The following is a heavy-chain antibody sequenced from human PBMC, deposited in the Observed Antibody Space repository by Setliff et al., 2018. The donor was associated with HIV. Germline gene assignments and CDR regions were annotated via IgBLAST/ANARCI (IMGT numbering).Heavy chain of an antibody. V-gene: IGHV7-4-1*02. CDR2: FNTETRNP. D-gene: IGHD1-26*01. CDR3: ARVGSYWSTFDY. J-gene: IGHJ4*02. Sequence: ASVKVSCKASGYTVTTYGISWVRQAPGQGLEWMGWFNTETRNPMYAQAFKGRLVFSLDTSASTAYLQINSLKAEDTAMYYCARVGSYWSTFDYWGQGALVTVSS. CDR1: GYTVTTYG.